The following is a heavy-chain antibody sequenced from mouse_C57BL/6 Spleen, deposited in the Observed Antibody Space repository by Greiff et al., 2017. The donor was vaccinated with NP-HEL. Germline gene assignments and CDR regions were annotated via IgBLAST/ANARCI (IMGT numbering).Heavy chain of an antibody. CDR3: ARFYYYGSSLWYFDV. CDR1: GYTFTSYW. J-gene: IGHJ1*03. Sequence: QVQLQQPGAELVKPGASVKLSCKASGYTFTSYWMQWVKQRPGQGLEWIGEIDPSDSYTNYNQKFKGKATLTVDTSSSTAYMQLSSLTSEDSAVYYCARFYYYGSSLWYFDVWGTGTTVTVSS. CDR2: IDPSDSYT. D-gene: IGHD1-1*01. V-gene: IGHV1-50*01.